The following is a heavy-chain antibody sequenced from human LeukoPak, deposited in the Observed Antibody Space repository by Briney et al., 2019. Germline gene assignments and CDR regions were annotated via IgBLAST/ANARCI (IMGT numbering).Heavy chain of an antibody. CDR2: INSDGINT. D-gene: IGHD3-9*01. CDR1: GFTFSNYW. Sequence: GGSLRLSCAASGFTFSNYWMHWVRQAPGKGLVWVSRINSDGINTSYADSVKGRFTISRDNAKNTLNLQMNSLRAEDTAVYYCARAPVLRYFDWFGIDAFDIWGQGTMVTVSP. V-gene: IGHV3-74*01. J-gene: IGHJ3*02. CDR3: ARAPVLRYFDWFGIDAFDI.